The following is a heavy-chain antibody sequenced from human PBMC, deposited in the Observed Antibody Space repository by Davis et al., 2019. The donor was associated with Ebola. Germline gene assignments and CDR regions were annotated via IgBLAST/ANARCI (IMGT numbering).Heavy chain of an antibody. CDR1: GGSFNNYY. J-gene: IGHJ6*02. CDR2: LYYTGRA. D-gene: IGHD4-17*01. CDR3: ARGNYGDYIVLYYYNMDV. Sequence: SETLSLTCTVSGGSFNNYYLSWIRQTPGKGLEWIGSLYYTGRAIYNPSLKSRLTISIDTSKNQFSLRLSSVTAADTAVYYCARGNYGDYIVLYYYNMDVWGQGTTVTVSS. V-gene: IGHV4-59*01.